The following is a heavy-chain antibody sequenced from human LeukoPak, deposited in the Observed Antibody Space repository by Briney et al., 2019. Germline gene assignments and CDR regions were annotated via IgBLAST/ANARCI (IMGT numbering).Heavy chain of an antibody. CDR3: SRAQGVTRVQGVTDYYYGMDV. Sequence: GASVKVSCKASGATFSSYAISRVRQAHGQGLEWMGGIIPIFGTANYAQKFQGRVTITVDESTCTAYMELSSLRSEDTAVDYCSRAQGVTRVQGVTDYYYGMDVWGKGTTVTVSS. V-gene: IGHV1-69*01. CDR2: IIPIFGTA. J-gene: IGHJ6*04. CDR1: GATFSSYA. D-gene: IGHD3-10*01.